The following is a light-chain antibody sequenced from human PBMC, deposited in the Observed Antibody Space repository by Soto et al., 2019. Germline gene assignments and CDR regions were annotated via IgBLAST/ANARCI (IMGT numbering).Light chain of an antibody. CDR3: QQCGSSPPT. J-gene: IGKJ4*01. Sequence: EIVLTQSPGTLSLSPGERATLSCRASQSISNSYLAWYQQKPDQAPRLLIYGASSRATGLPDRFSGSGSGTDFTLTISRLEPEDFALYYCQQCGSSPPTFGGGTKVEIK. CDR1: QSISNSY. V-gene: IGKV3-20*01. CDR2: GAS.